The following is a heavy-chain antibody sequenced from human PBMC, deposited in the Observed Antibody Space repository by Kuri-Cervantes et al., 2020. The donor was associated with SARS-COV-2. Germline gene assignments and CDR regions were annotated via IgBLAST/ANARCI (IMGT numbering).Heavy chain of an antibody. J-gene: IGHJ4*02. CDR3: ARSHTLYGGNSSPWDY. V-gene: IGHV1-18*01. Sequence: ASVKVSCKASGYTFTSYGISWVRQAPGQGLEWMGWISAYNGNTNYAQKLQGRVTMTTDTSTSTAYMELRSLRSFDTAVYYCARSHTLYGGNSSPWDYWGQGTLVTVS. CDR1: GYTFTSYG. D-gene: IGHD4-23*01. CDR2: ISAYNGNT.